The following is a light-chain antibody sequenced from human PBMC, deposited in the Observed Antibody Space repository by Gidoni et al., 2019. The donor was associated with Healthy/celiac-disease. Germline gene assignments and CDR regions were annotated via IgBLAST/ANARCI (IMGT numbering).Light chain of an antibody. CDR3: QQYNSYSSLA. CDR1: QSISSW. Sequence: DIQMTQSPSTLSASVGDRVTITCRASQSISSWLAWYQQKPGKAPKLLIYDASSLESGVPSRFSGSGSGTEFTLTISSLQPDDLATYYCQQYNSYSSLAFGQGTKVEIK. J-gene: IGKJ1*01. V-gene: IGKV1-5*01. CDR2: DAS.